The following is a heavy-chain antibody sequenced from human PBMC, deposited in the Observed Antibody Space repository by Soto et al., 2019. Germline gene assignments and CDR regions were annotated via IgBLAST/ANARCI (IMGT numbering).Heavy chain of an antibody. J-gene: IGHJ5*02. CDR1: GFTFRSFT. Sequence: GGSLRLSCAASGFTFRSFTMNWVRQAPGKGLEWVSTISSNSAYIYYTDALRGRFTISRDNAKNSLHLQMNSLRAEDTAVYYCTRDASRDSSARGWFDPWGPGTLVTSPQ. D-gene: IGHD6-13*01. V-gene: IGHV3-21*01. CDR3: TRDASRDSSARGWFDP. CDR2: ISSNSAYI.